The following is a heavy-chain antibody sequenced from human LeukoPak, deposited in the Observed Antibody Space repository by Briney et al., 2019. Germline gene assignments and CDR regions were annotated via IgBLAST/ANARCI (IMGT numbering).Heavy chain of an antibody. V-gene: IGHV3-48*03. CDR2: ISSSGSTI. CDR1: GFTFSSYE. D-gene: IGHD1-1*01. J-gene: IGHJ4*02. Sequence: PGGSLRLSCAASGFTFSSYEMYWVRQAPGKGLEWVSYISSSGSTIYYADSVKGRFTISRDNAKNSLYLQMNSLRAEDTAVYYCARDLQPTLWSNSDYWGQGTLVTVSS. CDR3: ARDLQPTLWSNSDY.